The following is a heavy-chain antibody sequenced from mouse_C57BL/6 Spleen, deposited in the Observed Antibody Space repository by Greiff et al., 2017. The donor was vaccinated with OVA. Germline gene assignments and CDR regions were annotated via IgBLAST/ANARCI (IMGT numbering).Heavy chain of an antibody. V-gene: IGHV1-69*01. CDR3: ASGTRYFDY. Sequence: QVQLQQPGAELVMPGASVKLSCKASGYTFTSYWMHWVKQRPGQGLEWIGEIDPSDSYTNYNQKFKGKSTFTVDKSSSTAYMQLSSLTSEDSAVYYCASGTRYFDYWGQGTTLTVSS. J-gene: IGHJ2*01. CDR1: GYTFTSYW. CDR2: IDPSDSYT.